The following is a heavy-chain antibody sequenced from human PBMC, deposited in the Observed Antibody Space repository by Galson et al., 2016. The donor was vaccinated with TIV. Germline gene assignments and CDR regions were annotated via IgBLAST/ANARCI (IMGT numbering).Heavy chain of an antibody. CDR1: GFTFSDFE. Sequence: SLRLSCAASGFTFSDFEMNWVRQAPGKGLEWLSYISHSGSTTSYADSVKGRVTISRDNAQNSLHLQMNNLGPEDTGLYYYARAFTILTSYYRPFYFDSWGRGALVTVSS. CDR3: ARAFTILTSYYRPFYFDS. D-gene: IGHD3-9*01. V-gene: IGHV3-48*03. CDR2: ISHSGSTT. J-gene: IGHJ4*02.